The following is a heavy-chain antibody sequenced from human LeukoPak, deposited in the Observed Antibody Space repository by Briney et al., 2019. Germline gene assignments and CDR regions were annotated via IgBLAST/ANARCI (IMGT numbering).Heavy chain of an antibody. Sequence: KPSEALSLTCTVSGGSISSSANYWAWLRQAPGKGLEWIGNIYESGNTYLNPSLKSRVTLSVDTSKNQFSLRLNSVTAADTALYYCARQLDYPYYFDYWGQGTLVTVSS. V-gene: IGHV4-39*01. CDR3: ARQLDYPYYFDY. CDR2: IYESGNT. D-gene: IGHD3/OR15-3a*01. CDR1: GGSISSSANY. J-gene: IGHJ4*02.